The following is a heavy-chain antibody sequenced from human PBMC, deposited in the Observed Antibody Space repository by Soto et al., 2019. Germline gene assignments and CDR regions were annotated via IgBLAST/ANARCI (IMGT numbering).Heavy chain of an antibody. V-gene: IGHV2-5*02. J-gene: IGHJ4*02. CDR2: IYWDDDK. Sequence: QINLKESGPTLVKPTQTLTLTCTFSGFSLSTSGVGVGWIRQPPGKVLEWLALIYWDDDKRYSPSLKSRLTITKDTSKNQVVLTMTNMDPVDTATYYCAHMGIQLWLQSGYYFDYWGQGTLVTVSS. CDR1: GFSLSTSGVG. CDR3: AHMGIQLWLQSGYYFDY. D-gene: IGHD5-18*01.